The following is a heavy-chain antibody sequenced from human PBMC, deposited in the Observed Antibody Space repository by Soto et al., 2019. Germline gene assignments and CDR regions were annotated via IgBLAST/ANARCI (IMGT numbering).Heavy chain of an antibody. Sequence: ASVKVSCKASGGTFSSYAISWVRQAPGQGLEWMGGIIPIFGTANHAQKFQGRVTITADESTSTAYMELSSLRSEDTAVYYCAREGQSLSFDYWGQGTLVTVSS. CDR1: GGTFSSYA. CDR2: IIPIFGTA. V-gene: IGHV1-69*13. J-gene: IGHJ4*02. CDR3: AREGQSLSFDY.